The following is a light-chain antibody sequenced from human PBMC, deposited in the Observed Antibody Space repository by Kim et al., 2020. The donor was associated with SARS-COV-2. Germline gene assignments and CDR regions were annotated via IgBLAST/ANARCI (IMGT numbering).Light chain of an antibody. CDR3: SAWDNRLSVWV. J-gene: IGLJ3*02. CDR2: RNN. CDR1: SDNVGDQG. V-gene: IGLV10-54*04. Sequence: QTATLTCTGNSDNVGDQGAAWLQQHRGHPPKLLSYRNNNRPSGISEKFSASRSGNTASLTITGLQPEDEADYYCSAWDNRLSVWVFGGGTQLT.